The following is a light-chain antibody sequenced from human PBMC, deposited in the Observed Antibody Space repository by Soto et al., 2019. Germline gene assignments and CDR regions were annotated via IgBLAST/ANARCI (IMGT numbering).Light chain of an antibody. J-gene: IGKJ5*01. CDR2: SAS. Sequence: EIVMTQSPPTLSLSPGERATLSCRASQRISTNVACYQHKPGQAPRLLIYSASTRATGLPARFSGSGSGTEFTLTISSLQSEDFATYYCQQLDSYPITFGQGTRLEI. CDR3: QQLDSYPIT. CDR1: QRISTN. V-gene: IGKV3-15*01.